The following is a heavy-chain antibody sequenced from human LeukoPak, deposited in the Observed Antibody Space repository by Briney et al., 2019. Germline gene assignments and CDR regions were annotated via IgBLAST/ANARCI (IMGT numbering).Heavy chain of an antibody. CDR3: AKDRTPTGIAAAGVY. J-gene: IGHJ4*02. D-gene: IGHD6-13*01. Sequence: PSETLSLTCTVSGGSISSYYWSWIRQPPGKGLEWIGYIYYSRSTNYNPSLKSRVTISVDTSKNQFSLKLSSVTAADTAVYYCAKDRTPTGIAAAGVYWGQGTLVTVSS. CDR2: IYYSRST. CDR1: GGSISSYY. V-gene: IGHV4-59*12.